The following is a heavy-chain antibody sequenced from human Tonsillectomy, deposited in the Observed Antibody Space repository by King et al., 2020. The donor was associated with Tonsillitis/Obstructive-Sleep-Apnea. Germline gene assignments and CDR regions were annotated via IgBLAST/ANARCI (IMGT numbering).Heavy chain of an antibody. CDR2: IYYSGST. CDR3: ARVKARYYYYMDV. Sequence: LQLQESGPGLVKPSETLSLTCTVSGGSISSSSYYWGWIRQPPGKGLEWIGSIYYSGSTYYNPSLKSRVTISVDTSKNQFSLKLSSVTAADTAVYYCARVKARYYYYMDVWGKGTTVTVSS. J-gene: IGHJ6*03. D-gene: IGHD3-22*01. CDR1: GGSISSSSYY. V-gene: IGHV4-39*01.